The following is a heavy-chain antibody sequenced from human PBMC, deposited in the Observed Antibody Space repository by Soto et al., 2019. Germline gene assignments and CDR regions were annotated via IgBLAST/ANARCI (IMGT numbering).Heavy chain of an antibody. CDR3: GREFIQLWQRNYYYYYGMDV. Sequence: QVQLVESGGGVVQPGRSLRLSCAASGFTFSSYGMHWVRQAPGKGLEWVAGIWYDGSNKYYADSVKGRFTISRDNSKKTLYLQMNNLRAEDTAVYYCGREFIQLWQRNYYYYYGMDVWGQGTTVTVSS. CDR2: IWYDGSNK. D-gene: IGHD5-18*01. CDR1: GFTFSSYG. V-gene: IGHV3-33*01. J-gene: IGHJ6*02.